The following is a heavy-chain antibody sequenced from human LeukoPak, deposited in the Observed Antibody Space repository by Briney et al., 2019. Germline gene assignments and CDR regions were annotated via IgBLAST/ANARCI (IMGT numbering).Heavy chain of an antibody. V-gene: IGHV3-48*03. CDR2: ISRGSGDI. CDR1: GFTFSNYE. Sequence: PGGSLRLSCAASGFTFSNYEMNWVGQAPGKGLEWVAYISRGSGDIHYADSVRGRFSISRDNAKNSLHLHLSSLRAEDTAIYFCARVRPTDILTGYKQELDYWGQGTLVTVSS. D-gene: IGHD3-9*01. J-gene: IGHJ4*02. CDR3: ARVRPTDILTGYKQELDY.